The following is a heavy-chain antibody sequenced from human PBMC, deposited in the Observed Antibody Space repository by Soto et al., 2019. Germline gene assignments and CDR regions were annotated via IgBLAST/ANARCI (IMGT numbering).Heavy chain of an antibody. J-gene: IGHJ6*03. D-gene: IGHD1-20*01. CDR1: GYTFTSYG. CDR2: ISAYNGNT. CDR3: ARYSWNDNYYYMDV. V-gene: IGHV1-18*01. Sequence: ASVKVSCKASGYTFTSYGISWVRQAPGQGLEWMGWISAYNGNTNYAQKLQGRVTMTTDTSTSTAYMELRSLRSDDTAVYYCARYSWNDNYYYMDVWGKGTTVTVSS.